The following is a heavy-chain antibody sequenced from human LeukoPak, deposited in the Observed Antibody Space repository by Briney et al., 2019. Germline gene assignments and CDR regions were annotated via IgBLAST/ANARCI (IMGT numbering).Heavy chain of an antibody. D-gene: IGHD3-3*01. Sequence: SETLSLTCAVYGGSFSGYYWSWIRQPPGKGLEWIGSIYYSGSTYYNPSLKSRVTISVDTSKNQFSLKLSSVTAADTAVYYCASEIFGVVIGPSNWFDPWGQGTLVTVSS. V-gene: IGHV4-34*01. CDR3: ASEIFGVVIGPSNWFDP. CDR1: GGSFSGYY. CDR2: IYYSGST. J-gene: IGHJ5*02.